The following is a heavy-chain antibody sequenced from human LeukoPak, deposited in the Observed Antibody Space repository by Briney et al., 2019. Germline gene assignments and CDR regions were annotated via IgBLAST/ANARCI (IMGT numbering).Heavy chain of an antibody. CDR3: ARHWASNPKKDWFDP. Sequence: SETLSLTCTVSGGSISSYYWSWIRQPPGKGLEWVGYIYYSGSTNYSPSLKSRVTISVDTSKNQFSLKLSSVTAADTAVYYCARHWASNPKKDWFDPWGQGTLVTVSS. J-gene: IGHJ5*02. V-gene: IGHV4-59*08. CDR2: IYYSGST. CDR1: GGSISSYY. D-gene: IGHD3-16*01.